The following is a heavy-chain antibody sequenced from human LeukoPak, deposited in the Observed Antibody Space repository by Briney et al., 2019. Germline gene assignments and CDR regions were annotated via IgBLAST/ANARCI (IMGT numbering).Heavy chain of an antibody. CDR1: GYSFTGYW. J-gene: IGHJ6*02. CDR2: IYPGDSDT. D-gene: IGHD3-10*01. V-gene: IGHV5-51*01. CDR3: ARRPYYGSGSYPHGMDV. Sequence: GESLKISCKGSGYSFTGYWIGWVRQMPGKGLEWMGIIYPGDSDTRYSPSFQGQVTISAEKSISTAYLQWSSLKASDTAMYYCARRPYYGSGSYPHGMDVWGQGTTVTVSS.